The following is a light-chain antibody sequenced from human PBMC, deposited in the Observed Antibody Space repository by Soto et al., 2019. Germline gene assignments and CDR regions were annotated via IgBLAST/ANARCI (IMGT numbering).Light chain of an antibody. CDR1: QSINNY. V-gene: IGKV1-39*01. CDR3: QQSYITPWT. Sequence: DIQMTQSPSTLSISVGDRVTITCRASQSINNYLNWYQQKPGRVPKVLIYAASRLQSGVPSRFSGSGSGTDFTLTISGLQPEDSATYYCQQSYITPWTFGQGTKVEIK. J-gene: IGKJ1*01. CDR2: AAS.